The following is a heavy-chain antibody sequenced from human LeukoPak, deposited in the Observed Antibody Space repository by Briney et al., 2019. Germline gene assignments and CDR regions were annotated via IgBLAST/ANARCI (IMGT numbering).Heavy chain of an antibody. CDR1: GFTFSSYS. CDR3: ARDLPYYYDSSGSYRGYYCGMDV. D-gene: IGHD3-22*01. V-gene: IGHV3-21*01. Sequence: DPGGSLRLSCAASGFTFSSYSMNWVRQAPGKGLEWVSSISSSSSYIYYADSVKGRFTISRDNAKNSLYLQMNSLRAEDTAVYYCARDLPYYYDSSGSYRGYYCGMDVWGQGTTVTVSS. J-gene: IGHJ6*02. CDR2: ISSSSSYI.